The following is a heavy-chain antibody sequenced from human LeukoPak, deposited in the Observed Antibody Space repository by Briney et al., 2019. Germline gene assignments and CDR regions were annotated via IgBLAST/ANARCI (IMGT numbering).Heavy chain of an antibody. Sequence: GGSLRLSCAASGFTFSSYSMNWVGQAPGKGVEWVSSISSSSSYIYYADSVKGRFTISRDNAKNSLYLQMNSLRAEDTAVYYCARDIGYDFWSGYYTGRRVSLFDYWGQGTLVTVSS. CDR1: GFTFSSYS. CDR3: ARDIGYDFWSGYYTGRRVSLFDY. D-gene: IGHD3-3*01. CDR2: ISSSSSYI. V-gene: IGHV3-21*01. J-gene: IGHJ4*02.